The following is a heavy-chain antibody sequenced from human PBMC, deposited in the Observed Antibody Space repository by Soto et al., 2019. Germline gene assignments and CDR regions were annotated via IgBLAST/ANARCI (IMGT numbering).Heavy chain of an antibody. CDR2: MNPNSGNT. CDR1: GYTFTSYD. CDR3: ARERRNMYSSRIPFDY. D-gene: IGHD6-13*01. J-gene: IGHJ4*02. V-gene: IGHV1-8*01. Sequence: QVQLVQSGAEVKKPGASVKVSCKASGYTFTSYDINWVRQATGQGLEWMGWMNPNSGNTGYAQKFQGRVTITADESTSTAYMELSSLRSEDTAVYYCARERRNMYSSRIPFDYWGQGTLVTVSS.